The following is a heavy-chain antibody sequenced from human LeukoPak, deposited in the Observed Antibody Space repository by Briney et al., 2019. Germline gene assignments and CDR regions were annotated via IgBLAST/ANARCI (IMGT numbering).Heavy chain of an antibody. V-gene: IGHV3-30*18. CDR2: ISYDGSNK. D-gene: IGHD5-12*01. Sequence: GGSLRLSCAASGFTFSSYAMHWVRQAPGKGLEGVALISYDGSNKYYADSVKGRFTTSRDNSKNTLYLQMNSLRAEDTAVYYCAKFGESGYGGVDYWGQGTLVTVSS. CDR3: AKFGESGYGGVDY. J-gene: IGHJ4*02. CDR1: GFTFSSYA.